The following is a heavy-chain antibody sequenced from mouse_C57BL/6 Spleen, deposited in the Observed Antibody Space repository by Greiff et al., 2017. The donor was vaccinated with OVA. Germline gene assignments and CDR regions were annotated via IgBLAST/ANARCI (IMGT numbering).Heavy chain of an antibody. V-gene: IGHV1-55*01. J-gene: IGHJ1*03. CDR3: ASNEYDGGWFDV. D-gene: IGHD2-4*01. CDR1: GYTFTSYW. CDR2: IYPGSGST. Sequence: QVQLQQPGAELVKPGASVKMSCKASGYTFTSYWITWVKQRPGQGLEWIGDIYPGSGSTNYNEKFKSKATLTVETSSSTAYMQLSSLTSEDSAVYYCASNEYDGGWFDVWGTGTTVTVSS.